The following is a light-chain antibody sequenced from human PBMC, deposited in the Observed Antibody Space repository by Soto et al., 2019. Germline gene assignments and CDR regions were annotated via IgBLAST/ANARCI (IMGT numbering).Light chain of an antibody. V-gene: IGKV3-11*01. Sequence: EIVLTQSPATLSLSPGERATLSCRASRSVSASLAWYQLKPGQAPRLLIYDASNRATDIPARFSGSGSGTDFTLTISSLEPEDFATYYCQQLNSYPRTFGGGTKVDIK. J-gene: IGKJ4*01. CDR2: DAS. CDR1: RSVSAS. CDR3: QQLNSYPRT.